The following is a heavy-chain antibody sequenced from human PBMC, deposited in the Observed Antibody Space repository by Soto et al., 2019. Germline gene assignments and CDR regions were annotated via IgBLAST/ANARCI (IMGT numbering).Heavy chain of an antibody. CDR3: ARDRGGDLKAFDI. V-gene: IGHV3-21*01. CDR2: ISSSSSYI. CDR1: GFTFSSYS. D-gene: IGHD3-10*01. J-gene: IGHJ3*02. Sequence: EVQLVESGGGLVKPGGSLRLSCAASGFTFSSYSMNWVRQAPGKGLEWVSSISSSSSYIYYADSVKGRFTISRDNANNTHHLKMKSLRTEYTAVYYLARDRGGDLKAFDIWGQGTMVTVSS.